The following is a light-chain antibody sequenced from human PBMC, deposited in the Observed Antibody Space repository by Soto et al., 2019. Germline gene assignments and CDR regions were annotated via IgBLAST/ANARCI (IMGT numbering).Light chain of an antibody. Sequence: DNQLTHSPSTLCASVGYRVTITCRASQSISSWLAWYQQKPGKAPKLLIYDASSLESGVPSRFSGSGSGTDFTLTISRLDNEDFAMYYCQQYAASLWTFGQGTKVDIK. J-gene: IGKJ1*01. CDR2: DAS. CDR3: QQYAASLWT. V-gene: IGKV1-5*01. CDR1: QSISSW.